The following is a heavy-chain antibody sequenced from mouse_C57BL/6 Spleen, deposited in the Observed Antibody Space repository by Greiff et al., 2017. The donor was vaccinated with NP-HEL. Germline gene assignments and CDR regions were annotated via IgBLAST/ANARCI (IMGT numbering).Heavy chain of an antibody. CDR1: GYAFSSYW. V-gene: IGHV1-80*01. CDR3: ARWGTTVPFAY. CDR2: IYPGDGDT. J-gene: IGHJ3*01. Sequence: VQLVESGAELVKPGASVKISCKASGYAFSSYWMNWVKQRPGKGLEWIGQIYPGDGDTNYNGKFKGKATLTADKSSSTAYMQLSSLTSEDSAVYFCARWGTTVPFAYWGQGTLVTVSA. D-gene: IGHD1-1*01.